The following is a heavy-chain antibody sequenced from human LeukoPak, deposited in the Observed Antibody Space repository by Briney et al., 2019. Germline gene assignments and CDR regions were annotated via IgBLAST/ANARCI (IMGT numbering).Heavy chain of an antibody. CDR1: GGSISSGSYY. V-gene: IGHV4-39*07. CDR3: ARGYSSGWYSTADY. Sequence: SETLSLTCTVSGGSISSGSYYWGWIRQPPGKGLEWIGSIYYSGSTYYNPSLKSRVTISVDTSKNQFSLKLSSVTAADTAVYYCARGYSSGWYSTADYWGQGTLVTVSS. D-gene: IGHD6-19*01. J-gene: IGHJ4*02. CDR2: IYYSGST.